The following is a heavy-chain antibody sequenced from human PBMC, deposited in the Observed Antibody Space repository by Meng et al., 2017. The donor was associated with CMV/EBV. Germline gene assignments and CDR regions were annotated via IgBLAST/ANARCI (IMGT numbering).Heavy chain of an antibody. CDR1: GGTFSSYA. Sequence: SVKVSCKASGGTFSSYAISWVRQAPGQGLEWMGGIIPIFGTANYAQKFQGRVTITTDESTSTAYMELSSLRSEDTAVYYCARDPAPIIYGSGFDYWGQGTLVTVSS. D-gene: IGHD3-10*01. CDR3: ARDPAPIIYGSGFDY. CDR2: IIPIFGTA. J-gene: IGHJ4*02. V-gene: IGHV1-69*05.